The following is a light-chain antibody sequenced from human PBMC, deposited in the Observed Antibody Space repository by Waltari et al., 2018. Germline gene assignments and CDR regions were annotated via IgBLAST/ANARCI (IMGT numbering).Light chain of an antibody. CDR2: GQ. CDR3: STWDYSLNVHV. CDR1: THNVGSYA. J-gene: IGLJ3*02. V-gene: IGLV1-36*01. Sequence: QSALTQEASVSGTVGQTVTLHCRGNTHNVGSYAVGWYQQISHGSPKTVMFGQSLPSGIPDRFSGSRSWTTASLTIWGLQPEDEADYYCSTWDYSLNVHVFGGGTKVTVL.